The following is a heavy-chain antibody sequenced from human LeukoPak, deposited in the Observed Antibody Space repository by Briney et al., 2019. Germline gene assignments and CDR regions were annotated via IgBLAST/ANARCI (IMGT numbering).Heavy chain of an antibody. J-gene: IGHJ4*02. CDR3: AKAVHDYGDYSIY. V-gene: IGHV3-30*02. CDR2: IRYDGSNK. CDR1: GFTFSTYG. D-gene: IGHD4-17*01. Sequence: PGGSLRLSCTASGFTFSTYGMHWVRQAPGKGLEWVAFIRYDGSNKYYADSVKGRFTISRDNSKNTLYLQMNSLRAEDTAVYYCAKAVHDYGDYSIYWGQGTLVTVSS.